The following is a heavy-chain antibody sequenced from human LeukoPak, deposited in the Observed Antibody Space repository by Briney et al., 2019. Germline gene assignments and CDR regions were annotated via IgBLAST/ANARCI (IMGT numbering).Heavy chain of an antibody. CDR3: ARDRNTYYYGSGSYYSFDY. D-gene: IGHD3-10*01. CDR1: GYTFTSYA. V-gene: IGHV1-69*13. CDR2: IIPIFGTA. J-gene: IGHJ4*02. Sequence: SVKVSCKASGYTFTSYAISWVRQAPGQGLEWMGGIIPIFGTANYAQKFQGRVTITADESTSTAYMELSSLRSEDTAVYYCARDRNTYYYGSGSYYSFDYWGQGTLVTVSS.